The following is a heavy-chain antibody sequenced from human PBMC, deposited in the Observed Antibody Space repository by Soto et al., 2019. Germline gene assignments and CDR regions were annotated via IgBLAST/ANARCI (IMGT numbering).Heavy chain of an antibody. CDR3: ARDVARVTKDY. CDR2: INRSSSTI. D-gene: IGHD4-17*01. J-gene: IGHJ4*02. CDR1: GLTFSSYS. Sequence: EVQLVESGGGLVQPGGSLRLSCAASGLTFSSYSKNWVRQAPGKGLEWVSYINRSSSTIYYAASVKGRFTISRDNAKNSQYLQMNSMRAEDTAVYYCARDVARVTKDYWGQGTMITVSS. V-gene: IGHV3-48*01.